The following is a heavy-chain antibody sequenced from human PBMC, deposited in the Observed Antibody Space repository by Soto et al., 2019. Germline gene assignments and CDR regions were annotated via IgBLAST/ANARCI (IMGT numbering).Heavy chain of an antibody. D-gene: IGHD2-2*01. V-gene: IGHV4-59*01. Sequence: SETLSLTCTVSGGSISSYYWSWIRQPPGKGLEWIGYIYYSGSTNYNPSLKSRVTISVDTSKNQFSLKLSSVTAADTAVYYCARDSRGCSSTSCYSESDYYYYYYMDVWGKGTTVTVSS. CDR3: ARDSRGCSSTSCYSESDYYYYYYMDV. CDR1: GGSISSYY. CDR2: IYYSGST. J-gene: IGHJ6*03.